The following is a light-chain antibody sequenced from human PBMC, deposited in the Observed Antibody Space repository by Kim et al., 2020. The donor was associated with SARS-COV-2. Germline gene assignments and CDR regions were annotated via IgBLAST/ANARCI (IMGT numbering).Light chain of an antibody. CDR2: DAA. CDR1: QFISSW. J-gene: IGKJ2*01. Sequence: DIQMTQSPSTLSASVGDRVIITCRASQFISSWLAWYQQKPGEAPKLLIYDAATLQSGVPSRFSGSGVGTEFTLTISSLQPEDFATYFCQQYESLSYTFGQGTNLEI. V-gene: IGKV1-5*01. CDR3: QQYESLSYT.